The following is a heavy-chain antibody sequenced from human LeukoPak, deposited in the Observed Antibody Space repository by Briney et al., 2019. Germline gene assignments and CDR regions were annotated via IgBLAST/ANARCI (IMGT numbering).Heavy chain of an antibody. D-gene: IGHD6-13*01. V-gene: IGHV3-23*01. CDR2: ISTGGSNT. CDR3: AKEQSLYSSSLFDY. Sequence: GGSLRLSCAASGFTFSSYAMSWVRQAPGKGLKWVSAISTGGSNTYYADSVKGRFTISRDNSKNTLYLHMDSLRAEDTAVYYCAKEQSLYSSSLFDYWGQGTLVTVSS. J-gene: IGHJ4*02. CDR1: GFTFSSYA.